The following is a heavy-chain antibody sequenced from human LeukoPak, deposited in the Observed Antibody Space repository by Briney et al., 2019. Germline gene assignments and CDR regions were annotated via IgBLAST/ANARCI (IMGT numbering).Heavy chain of an antibody. D-gene: IGHD6-19*01. CDR3: AKRSGYTTGWFFDF. CDR1: GFSFSSYA. Sequence: GGSLRLSCAASGFSFSSYAMSWVRQTPGKGLEWVSSISGSGDNTYYAESVKGRFTISRDNSKNTLFLQMNSLRAEDTAVFYCAKRSGYTTGWFFDFWGQGTLVTVSS. J-gene: IGHJ4*02. CDR2: ISGSGDNT. V-gene: IGHV3-23*01.